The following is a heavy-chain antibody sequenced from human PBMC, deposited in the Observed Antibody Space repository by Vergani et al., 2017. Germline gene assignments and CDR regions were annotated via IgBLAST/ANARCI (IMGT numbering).Heavy chain of an antibody. J-gene: IGHJ4*02. Sequence: EVQLLESGGGLVQPGGSLRLSCAASGFTFSSYAMSWVRQAPGKGLEWVSAISGSGGSTYYADSVKGRFTISRDNSQNTLYLQMNSLRAEDTAVYYCAKDRYYGSGGFNWGQGTLVTVSS. CDR2: ISGSGGST. CDR3: AKDRYYGSGGFN. CDR1: GFTFSSYA. V-gene: IGHV3-23*01. D-gene: IGHD3-10*01.